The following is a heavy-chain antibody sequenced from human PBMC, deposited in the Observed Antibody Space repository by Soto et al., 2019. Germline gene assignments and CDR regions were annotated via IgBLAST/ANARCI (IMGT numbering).Heavy chain of an antibody. CDR2: IYSSENT. CDR3: ARLNGYCVSTNCHGYYGMDV. J-gene: IGHJ6*02. V-gene: IGHV4-39*01. CDR1: GGSVSSNSYS. Sequence: SETLSLTCTVSGGSVSSNSYSWGWIRQSPGKGLEWIVTIYSSENTYYNPSLLSRVTISVDTSKNEFSLRLSSVTAADTAVYYCARLNGYCVSTNCHGYYGMDVWGQGTTVS. D-gene: IGHD2-2*03.